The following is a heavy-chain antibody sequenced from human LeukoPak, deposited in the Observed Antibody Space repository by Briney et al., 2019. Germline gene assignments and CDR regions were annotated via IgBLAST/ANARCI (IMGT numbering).Heavy chain of an antibody. D-gene: IGHD5-18*01. CDR1: GFTVSSNY. V-gene: IGHV3-53*01. J-gene: IGHJ5*02. CDR3: AKDLGYSYGYRNWFDP. CDR2: IYSGGST. Sequence: GGSLRLSCAASGFTVSSNYMSWVRQAPGRGLEWVSVIYSGGSTYYADSVKGRFTISRDNSKNTLYLQMNSLRAEDTAVYYCAKDLGYSYGYRNWFDPWGQGTLVTVSS.